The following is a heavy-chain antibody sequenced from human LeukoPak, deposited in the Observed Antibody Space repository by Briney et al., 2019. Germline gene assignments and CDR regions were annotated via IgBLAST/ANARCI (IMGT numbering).Heavy chain of an antibody. Sequence: PGGSLRLSCAVSGSTFSSYGMHWVRQAPGKGLEWVAFIRYDGSNKYYADSVKGRFTISRDNSKNTLYLQMNSLRAEDTAVYYCAKSGAVTTFTIFDYWGQGTLVTVSS. D-gene: IGHD4-11*01. CDR2: IRYDGSNK. CDR1: GSTFSSYG. V-gene: IGHV3-30*02. J-gene: IGHJ4*02. CDR3: AKSGAVTTFTIFDY.